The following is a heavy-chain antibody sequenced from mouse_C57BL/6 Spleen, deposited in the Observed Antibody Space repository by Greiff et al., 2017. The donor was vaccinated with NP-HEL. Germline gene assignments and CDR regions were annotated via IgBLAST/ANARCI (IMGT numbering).Heavy chain of an antibody. CDR2: ISDDGSYT. Sequence: EVKLVESGGGLVKPGGSLKLSCAASGFTFSSYAMSWVRQTPEKRLEWVATISDDGSYTYYPDNVKGRFTISRDNAKNNLYLQMSHLKSEDTAMYYCARDGLRRDFDYWGQGTTLTVSS. D-gene: IGHD2-4*01. CDR1: GFTFSSYA. V-gene: IGHV5-4*01. J-gene: IGHJ2*01. CDR3: ARDGLRRDFDY.